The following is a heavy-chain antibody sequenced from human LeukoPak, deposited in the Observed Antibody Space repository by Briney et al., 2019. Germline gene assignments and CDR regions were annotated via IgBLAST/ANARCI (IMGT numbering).Heavy chain of an antibody. J-gene: IGHJ4*02. D-gene: IGHD6-13*01. V-gene: IGHV3-30-3*01. CDR3: AKDRGDSSSWYGYFDY. CDR1: GFTFSSYA. Sequence: GGSLRLSCAASGFTFSSYAMHWVRQAPGKGLEWVAVISYDGSNKYYADSVKGRFTISRDNSKNTLYLQMNSLRAEDTAVYYCAKDRGDSSSWYGYFDYWGQGALVTVSS. CDR2: ISYDGSNK.